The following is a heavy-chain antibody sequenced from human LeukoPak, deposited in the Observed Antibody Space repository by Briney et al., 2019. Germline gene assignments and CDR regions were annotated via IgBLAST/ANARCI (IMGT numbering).Heavy chain of an antibody. V-gene: IGHV4-59*12. CDR1: GGSISSYY. J-gene: IGHJ5*02. D-gene: IGHD6-19*01. CDR3: ARTGYSSGWYRTSWFDP. Sequence: SETLSLTCTVSGGSISSYYWSWIRQPPGKGLEGMGYIFYSGSTNYNPSLKSRVTISVDTSKNQFSLKLSSVTAADTAVYYCARTGYSSGWYRTSWFDPWGQGTLVTVSS. CDR2: IFYSGST.